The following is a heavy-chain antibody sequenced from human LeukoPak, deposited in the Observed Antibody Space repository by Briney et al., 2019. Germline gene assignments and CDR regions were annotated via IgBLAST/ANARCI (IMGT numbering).Heavy chain of an antibody. CDR2: INYSGNI. CDR3: ARHVSVVETTYYYYMDV. Sequence: SETLSLTCAVYGGSFSDYYWSWIRQSPGKGLEWVGEINYSGNINYNPSLKSRVTISVDTSKNQFSLKLSSVTAADTAVYYCARHVSVVETTYYYYMDVWGKGTTVTISS. V-gene: IGHV4-34*01. CDR1: GGSFSDYY. D-gene: IGHD1-7*01. J-gene: IGHJ6*03.